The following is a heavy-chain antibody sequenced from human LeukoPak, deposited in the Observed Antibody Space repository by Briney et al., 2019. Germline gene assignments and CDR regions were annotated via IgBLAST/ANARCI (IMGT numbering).Heavy chain of an antibody. V-gene: IGHV4-4*07. Sequence: PSETLSLTCTVSGGSISSYYWSWIRQPAGKGLEWIGRIYTSGSTNYNPSLKSRVTMSVDTSKNQFSLKLSSVTAADTAVYYCARENSHYDFWSGTYYFDYWGQGTLVTVSS. J-gene: IGHJ4*02. D-gene: IGHD3-3*01. CDR1: GGSISSYY. CDR3: ARENSHYDFWSGTYYFDY. CDR2: IYTSGST.